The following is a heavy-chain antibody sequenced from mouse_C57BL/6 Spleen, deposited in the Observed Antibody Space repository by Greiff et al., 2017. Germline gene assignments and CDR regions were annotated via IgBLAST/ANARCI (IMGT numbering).Heavy chain of an antibody. CDR2: ISSGGSYT. V-gene: IGHV5-6*01. J-gene: IGHJ4*01. CDR3: ARRDTAQTQYFYALDY. Sequence: EVQVVESGGDLVKPGGSLKLSCAASGFTFSSYGMSWVRQTPDKRLEWVAPISSGGSYTYYPDSVKGRFTISRDNAKNTLYLQMSSLKSEDTAMYYCARRDTAQTQYFYALDYWGQGTSVTVSS. D-gene: IGHD3-2*02. CDR1: GFTFSSYG.